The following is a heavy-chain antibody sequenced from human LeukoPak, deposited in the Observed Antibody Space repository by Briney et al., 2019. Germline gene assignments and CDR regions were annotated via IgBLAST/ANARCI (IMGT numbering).Heavy chain of an antibody. CDR2: IGAYNGNT. CDR3: ARDFRRYFDWLAYNWFDP. D-gene: IGHD3-9*01. V-gene: IGHV1-18*01. J-gene: IGHJ5*02. CDR1: GYTFTSYG. Sequence: ASVKVSCKASGYTFTSYGISWVRQAPGQGLEWMGWIGAYNGNTNYAQKLQGRVTMTTDTSTSTAYMELRSLRSDDTAVYYCARDFRRYFDWLAYNWFDPWGQGTLVTVSS.